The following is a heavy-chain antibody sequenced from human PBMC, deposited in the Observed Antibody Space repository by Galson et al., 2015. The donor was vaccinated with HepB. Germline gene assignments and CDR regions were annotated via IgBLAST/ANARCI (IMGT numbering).Heavy chain of an antibody. D-gene: IGHD3-22*01. J-gene: IGHJ4*02. CDR2: IYPGDSDT. CDR3: ARRSPPDYYDSSGYLPAGFDY. Sequence: QSGAEVKKPGESLKISCKGSGYSFTSYWIGWVRQMPGKGLEWMGIIYPGDSDTRYSPSFQGQVTISADKSISTAYLQWSSLKASDTAMYYCARRSPPDYYDSSGYLPAGFDYWGQGTLVTVSS. CDR1: GYSFTSYW. V-gene: IGHV5-51*01.